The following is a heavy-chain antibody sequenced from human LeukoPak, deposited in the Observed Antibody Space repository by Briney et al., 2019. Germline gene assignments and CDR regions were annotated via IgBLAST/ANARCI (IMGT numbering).Heavy chain of an antibody. CDR3: ANAKYYDILTGYYSAFDY. V-gene: IGHV3-9*01. J-gene: IGHJ4*02. D-gene: IGHD3-9*01. CDR2: ISWNSGSI. Sequence: GGSLRLSCAASGFTFDDYAMHWVRQAPGKGLEWVSGISWNSGSIGYADSVKGRFTTSRDNAKNSLYLQMNSLRAEDTALYYCANAKYYDILTGYYSAFDYWGQGTLVTVSS. CDR1: GFTFDDYA.